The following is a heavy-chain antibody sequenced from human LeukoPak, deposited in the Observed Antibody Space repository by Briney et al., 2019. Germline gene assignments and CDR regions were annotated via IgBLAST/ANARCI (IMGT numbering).Heavy chain of an antibody. CDR2: IYPADSDT. D-gene: IGHD3-10*01. CDR1: GYLFTSYW. J-gene: IGHJ2*01. Sequence: GESQKISCKGSGYLFTSYWIAWVRQMPGKGLEWMGIIYPADSDTRYSPSFQGQVTISADKSISTAFLRWTSLKASDTAIYYCARGRGTGSPIGPRYFDLWGRGTLVTVSS. V-gene: IGHV5-51*01. CDR3: ARGRGTGSPIGPRYFDL.